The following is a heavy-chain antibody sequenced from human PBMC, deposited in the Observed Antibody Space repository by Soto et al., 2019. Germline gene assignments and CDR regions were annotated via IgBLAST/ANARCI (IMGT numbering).Heavy chain of an antibody. J-gene: IGHJ4*02. CDR3: AKDNTEMATILHY. CDR2: ISYDGSNK. V-gene: IGHV3-30*18. CDR1: GFTFSSYG. Sequence: GGSLRLSCAASGFTFSSYGMHWVRQAPGKGLEWVAVISYDGSNKYYADSVKGRFTISRDNSKNTLYLQMNSLRAEDTAVYYCAKDNTEMATILHYWGQGTLVTVSS. D-gene: IGHD5-12*01.